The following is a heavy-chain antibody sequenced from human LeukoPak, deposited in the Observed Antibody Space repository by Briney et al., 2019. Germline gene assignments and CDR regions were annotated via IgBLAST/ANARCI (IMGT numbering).Heavy chain of an antibody. Sequence: AGSLSLSCAAPGFTFSSYCMNWVRQAPGQGLEWVANIKQDGSEKYYVDSVKGRFTISRDNAKSSLYLQMNSLRVEDTAVYYCATSRTLDQWGQGTLVTVSS. CDR3: ATSRTLDQ. V-gene: IGHV3-7*05. CDR1: GFTFSSYC. CDR2: IKQDGSEK. J-gene: IGHJ4*02.